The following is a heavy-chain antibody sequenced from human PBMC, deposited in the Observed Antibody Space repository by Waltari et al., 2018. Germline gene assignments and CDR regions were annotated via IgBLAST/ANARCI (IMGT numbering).Heavy chain of an antibody. CDR2: IYYSGTT. D-gene: IGHD3-22*01. CDR3: ARVGYDSSGYYSHFDY. V-gene: IGHV4-59*08. CDR1: GGSISGYY. J-gene: IGHJ4*02. Sequence: QVQLQASGPGLVKPSETLSLTCTVSGGSISGYYWSWIRRPPGEGLEWIGYIYYSGTTNSGPSLKSRVTISVDPSKNQFSLKLNSVTAADTAVYYCARVGYDSSGYYSHFDYWGQGTLVTVSS.